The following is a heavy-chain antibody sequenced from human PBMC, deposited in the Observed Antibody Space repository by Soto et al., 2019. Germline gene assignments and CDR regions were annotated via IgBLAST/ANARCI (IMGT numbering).Heavy chain of an antibody. V-gene: IGHV4-4*07. CDR2: IYATGTT. CDR3: VRDVKNTLRDWFDP. D-gene: IGHD3-16*01. CDR1: GASISGFY. Sequence: PSETLSLTCTVSGASISGFYWSWIRKSAGKGLEWIGRIYATGTTDYNPSLKSRVMMSVDTSKKQFSLKLRSVTAADTAVYYCVRDVKNTLRDWFDPWGQGISVTVSS. J-gene: IGHJ5*02.